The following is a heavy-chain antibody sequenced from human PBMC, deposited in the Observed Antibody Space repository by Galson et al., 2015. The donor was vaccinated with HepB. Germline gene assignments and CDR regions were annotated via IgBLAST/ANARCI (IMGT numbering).Heavy chain of an antibody. CDR1: GFTFSSYS. D-gene: IGHD3-10*01. J-gene: IGHJ6*03. CDR3: AREGTGLLWFREWDYMDV. CDR2: ISSSSSTI. Sequence: SLRLSCAASGFTFSSYSMNWVRQAPGKGLEWVSYISSSSSTIYYADSVKGRFTISRDNAKNSLYLQMNSLRAEDTAVYYCAREGTGLLWFREWDYMDVWGKGTTVTVSS. V-gene: IGHV3-48*01.